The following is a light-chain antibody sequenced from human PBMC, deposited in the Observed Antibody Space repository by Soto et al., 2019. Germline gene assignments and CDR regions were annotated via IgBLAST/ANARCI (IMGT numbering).Light chain of an antibody. CDR3: QQRSNWPYT. CDR2: DAS. CDR1: QSVSSL. V-gene: IGKV3-11*01. Sequence: EIVLTQSPATLSLSPGERATLSCRASQSVSSLLAWYQQKPGQAPRLLIYDASNRATGIPARFSGSGSGTDFTLTISSLEPEDFALYYCQQRSNWPYTFGQGTELEIK. J-gene: IGKJ2*01.